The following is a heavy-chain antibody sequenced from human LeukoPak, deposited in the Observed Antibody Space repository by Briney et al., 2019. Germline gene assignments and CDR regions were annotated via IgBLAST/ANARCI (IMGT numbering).Heavy chain of an antibody. CDR1: GGSISSGDHY. CDR3: ARDVGGYYYGNLEY. V-gene: IGHV4-31*03. CDR2: ISYGGST. D-gene: IGHD3-22*01. Sequence: SETLSLTCSVSGGSISSGDHYWSWIRQLPGKGLEWIGYISYGGSTFYNPSLKSRAAISADTSQTQFSLKLASVTAADTAVYYCARDVGGYYYGNLEYWGQGIMVTVSS. J-gene: IGHJ1*01.